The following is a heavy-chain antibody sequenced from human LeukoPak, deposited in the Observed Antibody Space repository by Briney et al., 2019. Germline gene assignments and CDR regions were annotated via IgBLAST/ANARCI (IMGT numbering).Heavy chain of an antibody. J-gene: IGHJ4*02. CDR2: IFSDGTT. CDR3: ARAYSSSWYGVY. CDR1: GCTVSTNY. Sequence: TGGSLRLSCAASGCTVSTNYMSWVRQAPGRGLEWVSVIFSDGTTHYADSVKGRFTISRDNSKNTVYLQMNSLRAEDTAVYYCARAYSSSWYGVYWGQGTLVTVSS. D-gene: IGHD6-13*01. V-gene: IGHV3-53*01.